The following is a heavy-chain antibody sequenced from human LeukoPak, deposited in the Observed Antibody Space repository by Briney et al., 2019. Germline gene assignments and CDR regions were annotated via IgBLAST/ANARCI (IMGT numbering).Heavy chain of an antibody. CDR1: LGSLSTHS. CDR3: GRSYHEPHFYFYIDV. D-gene: IGHD5-18*01. Sequence: PSETLSLTCTVSLGSLSTHSWSWIWQSPGTGQELDGYLSYSGSPNYNPSLRRRVPIWVGPSKNQLSLKLTSVTAADTAVYYCGRSYHEPHFYFYIDVWGKGTTVTVSS. V-gene: IGHV4-59*11. CDR2: LSYSGSP. J-gene: IGHJ6*03.